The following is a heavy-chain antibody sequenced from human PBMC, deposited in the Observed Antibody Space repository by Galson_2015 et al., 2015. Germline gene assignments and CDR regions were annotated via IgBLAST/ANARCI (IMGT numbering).Heavy chain of an antibody. CDR3: ARLLQYYYYGMDV. CDR2: IYYSGST. Sequence: ETLSLTCTVSGGSVSSGSYYWSWIRQPPGKGLEWIGYIYYSGSTNYNPSLKSRVTISVDTSKNQFSLKLSSVTAADTAVYYCARLLQYYYYGMDVWGQGTTVTVSS. V-gene: IGHV4-61*01. J-gene: IGHJ6*02. CDR1: GGSVSSGSYY. D-gene: IGHD3-22*01.